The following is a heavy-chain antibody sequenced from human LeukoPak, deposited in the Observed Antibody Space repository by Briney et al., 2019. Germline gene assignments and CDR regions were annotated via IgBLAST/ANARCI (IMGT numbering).Heavy chain of an antibody. CDR3: ARVKMRPGTTETTGGVEDY. CDR2: MKQDGSEK. J-gene: IGHJ4*02. CDR1: GFTFSRYV. D-gene: IGHD1-1*01. V-gene: IGHV3-7*01. Sequence: GGSLRLSCAASGFTFSRYVMTWVRQAPGKGLEWVATMKQDGSEKYYVDSVKGRLTILRDNAKNSLFLQLNSLRAEDTAVYFCARVKMRPGTTETTGGVEDYWGQGTLVTVSS.